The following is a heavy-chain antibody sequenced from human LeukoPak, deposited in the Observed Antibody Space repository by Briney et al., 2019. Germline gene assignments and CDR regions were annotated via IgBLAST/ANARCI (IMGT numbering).Heavy chain of an antibody. Sequence: SETLSLTCTVSGGSISSSSYYWGWIRQPPGKGLEWIGSIYYSGSTYYNPSLKSRVTISVDTSKNQFSLKLSSVTAADTAVYYCARFVSLYSEVVTDYFDYWGQGTLVSVSS. CDR1: GGSISSSSYY. J-gene: IGHJ4*02. CDR2: IYYSGST. V-gene: IGHV4-39*01. D-gene: IGHD4-23*01. CDR3: ARFVSLYSEVVTDYFDY.